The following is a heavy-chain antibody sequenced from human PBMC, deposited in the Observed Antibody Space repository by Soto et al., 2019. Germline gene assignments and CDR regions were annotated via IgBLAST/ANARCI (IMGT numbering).Heavy chain of an antibody. CDR1: GASISSGFY. Sequence: SEILSLTCTVSGASISSGFYWSWIRHHPEKGLEWIGYIYYNGNTFYNPSLQSRLTISLDTSKTQFSLKLSSVTAADAAVYYCARAVRSYYFDYWGQGALVTVSS. J-gene: IGHJ4*02. V-gene: IGHV4-31*03. CDR2: IYYNGNT. CDR3: ARAVRSYYFDY.